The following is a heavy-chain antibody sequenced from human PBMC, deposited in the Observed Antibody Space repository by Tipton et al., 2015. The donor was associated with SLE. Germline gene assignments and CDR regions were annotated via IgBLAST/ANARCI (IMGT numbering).Heavy chain of an antibody. D-gene: IGHD1-7*01. J-gene: IGHJ5*02. V-gene: IGHV4-4*08. CDR3: ARSRNWYSLDP. CDR1: GGSINAYQ. Sequence: QLVQSGPEVKPSETLSLTCSVSGGSINAYQWTWVRQPPGKGLEWIGCVSIRGETNYNPSLEGRVTISVDTSKKHFSLRLTSVTTADTATYSCARSRNWYSLDPWGQGILVSVSS. CDR2: VSIRGET.